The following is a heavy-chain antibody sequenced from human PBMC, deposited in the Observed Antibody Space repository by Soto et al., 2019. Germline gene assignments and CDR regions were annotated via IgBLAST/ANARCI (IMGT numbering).Heavy chain of an antibody. V-gene: IGHV4-30-4*01. Sequence: QVQLQESGPGLVKPSQTLFLTCSVSSDSISSSDSYWSWMRQRTGKGLQWFGYINSSGRSYYKPSLKSRVSLSIDTSKNPYSLTMNFVTVADTAVYFCATFCTLGKDAGVDVWGQGTTCTVSS. D-gene: IGHD7-27*01. CDR1: SDSISSSDSY. J-gene: IGHJ6*02. CDR2: INSSGRS. CDR3: ATFCTLGKDAGVDV.